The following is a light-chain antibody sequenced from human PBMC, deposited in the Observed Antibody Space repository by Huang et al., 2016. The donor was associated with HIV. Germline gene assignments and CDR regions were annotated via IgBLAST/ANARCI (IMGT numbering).Light chain of an antibody. CDR3: QNYYDPPST. J-gene: IGKJ3*01. Sequence: GDRVTITCRASQDIDAYLAWCQQKPGKVPKLLIYAASTLHSGVPSRFSGSGSGTHFTLIISSLQPEDVGTYYCQNYYDPPSTFGPGTKVTIK. CDR2: AAS. V-gene: IGKV1-27*01. CDR1: QDIDAY.